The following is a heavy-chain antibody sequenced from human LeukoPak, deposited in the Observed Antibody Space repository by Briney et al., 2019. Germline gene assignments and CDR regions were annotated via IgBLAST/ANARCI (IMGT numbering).Heavy chain of an antibody. CDR1: GGSFSGFY. Sequence: SETLSLTCAVYGGSFSGFYWSWIRQPPGKGLEWIGEINHSGSTNYNPSLKSRVTISVDTSKNQFSLKLSSVTAADTAVYYCASTRRAVAGPKSIDYWGQGTLVTVSS. CDR3: ASTRRAVAGPKSIDY. D-gene: IGHD6-19*01. J-gene: IGHJ4*02. CDR2: INHSGST. V-gene: IGHV4-34*01.